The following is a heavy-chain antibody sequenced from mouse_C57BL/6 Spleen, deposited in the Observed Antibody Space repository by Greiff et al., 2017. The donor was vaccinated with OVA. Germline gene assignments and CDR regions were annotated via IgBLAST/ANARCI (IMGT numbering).Heavy chain of an antibody. J-gene: IGHJ4*01. Sequence: VQLQQSGAELVRPGTSVKVSCKASGYAFTNYLIEWVKQRPGQGLEWIGVINPGSGGTNYNEKFKGKATLTADKSSSTAYMQLSSLTSEDSAVYFCARRGYYYGSSYVDYAMDYWGQGTSVTVSS. CDR2: INPGSGGT. CDR3: ARRGYYYGSSYVDYAMDY. D-gene: IGHD1-1*01. V-gene: IGHV1-54*01. CDR1: GYAFTNYL.